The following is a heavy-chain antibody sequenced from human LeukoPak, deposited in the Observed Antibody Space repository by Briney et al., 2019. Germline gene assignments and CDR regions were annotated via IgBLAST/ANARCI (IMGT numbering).Heavy chain of an antibody. J-gene: IGHJ6*02. CDR2: IKPNSGGT. Sequence: ASVTVSFKASGYTFTGYYMHWVRQAPGQGLEWMGWIKPNSGGTNYAQKFQGRVTMTRDTSISTAYMELSRLRSDDTAVYYCARDSVPSYGMDVWGQGTTVTVSS. CDR1: GYTFTGYY. CDR3: ARDSVPSYGMDV. V-gene: IGHV1-2*02. D-gene: IGHD2-2*01.